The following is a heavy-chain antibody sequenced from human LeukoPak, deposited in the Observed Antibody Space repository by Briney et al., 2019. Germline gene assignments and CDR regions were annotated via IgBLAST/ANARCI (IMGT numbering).Heavy chain of an antibody. V-gene: IGHV3-23*01. CDR2: ISGSGDST. CDR1: GFAFSSYA. D-gene: IGHD6-19*01. CDR3: AKGKGSSGWYHFDY. J-gene: IGHJ4*02. Sequence: PGGSLRLSCAASGFAFSSYAMSWVRQAPGKGLEWVSAISGSGDSTYYADSVKGRFTISRDNSKNTLYLQMYSLRAEDTAVYYCAKGKGSSGWYHFDYWGQGTLVTVSS.